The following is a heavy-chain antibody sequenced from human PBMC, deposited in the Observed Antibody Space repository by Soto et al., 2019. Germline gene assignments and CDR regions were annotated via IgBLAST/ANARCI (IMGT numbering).Heavy chain of an antibody. CDR1: GGSISSSSYY. CDR3: ASQPLWFGESPNWFDP. D-gene: IGHD3-10*01. CDR2: IYYSGST. Sequence: SETLSLTCTVSGGSISSSSYYWGWIRQPPGKGLEWIGSIYYSGSTYYNPSLKSRVTISVDTSKNQFSLKLSSVTAADTAVYYCASQPLWFGESPNWFDPWGQGTLVTVSS. V-gene: IGHV4-39*01. J-gene: IGHJ5*02.